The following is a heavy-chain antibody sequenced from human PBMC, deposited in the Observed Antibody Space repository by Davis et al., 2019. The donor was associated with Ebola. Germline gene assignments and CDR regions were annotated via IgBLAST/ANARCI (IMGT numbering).Heavy chain of an antibody. CDR3: ARGLDFGDYTDY. J-gene: IGHJ4*02. Sequence: AASVKVSCKASGYTFISYGISWVRQAPGQGPEWMGWISTLDGKTKYVQKFPGRVTMTRDKSTSTVYMELRSLGSDDKAVYYCARGLDFGDYTDYWGQGTLVTVAS. D-gene: IGHD4-17*01. CDR1: GYTFISYG. CDR2: ISTLDGKT. V-gene: IGHV1-18*01.